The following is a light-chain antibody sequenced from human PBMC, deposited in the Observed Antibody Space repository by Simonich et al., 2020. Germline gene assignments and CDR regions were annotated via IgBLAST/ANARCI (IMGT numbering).Light chain of an antibody. V-gene: IGKV4-1*01. J-gene: IGKJ5*01. CDR1: QSVLYSSNNKNY. CDR3: QQYYSTPIT. Sequence: DIVMTQSPDSLAVSLGERATINCKSSQSVLYSSNNKNYLAWYQQKPGQPPKLLISWATTRESGVPDRLSGSGSGTDFTLTISSLQAEDVAVYYCQQYYSTPITFGQGTRLEIK. CDR2: WAT.